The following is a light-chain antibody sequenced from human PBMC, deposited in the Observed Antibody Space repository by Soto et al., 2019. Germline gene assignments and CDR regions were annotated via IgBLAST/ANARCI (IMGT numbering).Light chain of an antibody. CDR3: QQYKSYRT. J-gene: IGKJ1*01. V-gene: IGKV1-5*01. CDR1: QSISSW. CDR2: DAS. Sequence: DIQMTQSPSTLSASVGDRVTITCRASQSISSWLAWYQQKPGKAPKLLIYDASSLESGVPSRFSGSGSGTEFTLTSSSLQPDDFATYYCQQYKSYRTFGQGTKVEIK.